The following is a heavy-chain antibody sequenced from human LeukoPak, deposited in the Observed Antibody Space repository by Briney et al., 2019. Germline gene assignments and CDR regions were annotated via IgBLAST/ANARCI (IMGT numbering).Heavy chain of an antibody. J-gene: IGHJ4*02. CDR2: INSDGSWT. CDR1: GNYW. Sequence: GGSLRLSCAASGNYWMHWVRQVPGKGLVWVSHINSDGSWTSYADSVKGRFTISKDNAKNTVYLQMNSLRAEDTAVYYCAKDGGLWISAHWGDSWGRGTLVTVSS. D-gene: IGHD2-2*03. CDR3: AKDGGLWISAHWGDS. V-gene: IGHV3-74*01.